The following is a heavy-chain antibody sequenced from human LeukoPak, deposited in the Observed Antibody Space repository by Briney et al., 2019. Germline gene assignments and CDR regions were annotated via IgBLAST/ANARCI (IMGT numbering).Heavy chain of an antibody. CDR2: ISYDGSNK. Sequence: PGRSLRLSCAASGFTFSSYAMHWVRQAPGKGLEWVAVISYDGSNKYYADSVKGRFTISRDNSKNTLYLQMNSLRAEDTAVYYCARDKEAAAGFPNDAFDIWGQGTMVTVSS. J-gene: IGHJ3*02. CDR3: ARDKEAAAGFPNDAFDI. D-gene: IGHD6-13*01. CDR1: GFTFSSYA. V-gene: IGHV3-30-3*01.